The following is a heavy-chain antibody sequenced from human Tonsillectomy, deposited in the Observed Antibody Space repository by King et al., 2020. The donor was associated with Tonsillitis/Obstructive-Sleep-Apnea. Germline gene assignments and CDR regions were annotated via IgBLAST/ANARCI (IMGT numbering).Heavy chain of an antibody. CDR2: LSGSGGTT. Sequence: VQLVESGGGLVQPGGSLRLSCAASGFTFSSYAMSWVRQAPGKGLEWVSALSGSGGTTYYADSVKGRFTISRDNSKNTLYLQMNSQRAEDTAVYYCAKIQANATVTPDYWGQGTLVTVSS. V-gene: IGHV3-23*04. CDR1: GFTFSSYA. D-gene: IGHD4-17*01. J-gene: IGHJ4*02. CDR3: AKIQANATVTPDY.